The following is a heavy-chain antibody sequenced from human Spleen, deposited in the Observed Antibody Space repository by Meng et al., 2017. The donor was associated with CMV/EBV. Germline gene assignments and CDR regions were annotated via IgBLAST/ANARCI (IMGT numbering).Heavy chain of an antibody. D-gene: IGHD6-13*01. J-gene: IGHJ4*02. CDR2: ISVSGNTI. Sequence: GGSLRLSCAASTFTFSDYYMSWIRQAPGKGLEWVSYISVSGNTIYYADSVKGRFTISRDNAKNSMYLQMHSLRAVDTAVYYCARAEDSSSWPCDFWGQGTLVTVSS. CDR1: TFTFSDYY. CDR3: ARAEDSSSWPCDF. V-gene: IGHV3-11*01.